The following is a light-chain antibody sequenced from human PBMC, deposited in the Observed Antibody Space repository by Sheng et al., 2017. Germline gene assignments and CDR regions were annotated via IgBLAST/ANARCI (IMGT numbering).Light chain of an antibody. Sequence: EIVLTQSPATLSLSPGERATLSCRASQSISSNLAWYQQKPGQAPRLLISDASNRATGIPARFSGSGSGTDFSLTISSLEPEDFAVYYCQQRGGWPRTFGQGTE. CDR3: QQRGGWPRT. J-gene: IGKJ1*01. CDR2: DAS. CDR1: QSISSN. V-gene: IGKV3-11*01.